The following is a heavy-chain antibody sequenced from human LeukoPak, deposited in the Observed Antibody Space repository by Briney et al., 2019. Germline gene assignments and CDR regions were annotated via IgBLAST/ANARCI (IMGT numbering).Heavy chain of an antibody. CDR3: ARGGAARPDF. J-gene: IGHJ4*02. CDR2: IKADGGEK. CDR1: GFTFSSYS. Sequence: GGSLRLSCAASGFTFSSYSMNWVRQAPGKGLEWVAKIKADGGEKDHVASVKGRFTISRDNAKNSLYLQMNSLRVEDTAVYYCARGGAARPDFWGQGTLVTVSS. V-gene: IGHV3-7*01. D-gene: IGHD6-6*01.